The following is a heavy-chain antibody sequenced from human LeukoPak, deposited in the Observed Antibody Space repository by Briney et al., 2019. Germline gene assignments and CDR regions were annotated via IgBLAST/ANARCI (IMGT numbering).Heavy chain of an antibody. V-gene: IGHV3-74*01. CDR2: INGDGSST. Sequence: GGSLRLSCTASGFTFSSYWMHWVRQVPGKGLVWVSRINGDGSSTSYADSVKGRFTISRDNAKNTLYLQMNSLRAEDTAVYYCARDEIVATTKANYYYYMDVWGKGTTVTISS. D-gene: IGHD5-12*01. J-gene: IGHJ6*03. CDR3: ARDEIVATTKANYYYYMDV. CDR1: GFTFSSYW.